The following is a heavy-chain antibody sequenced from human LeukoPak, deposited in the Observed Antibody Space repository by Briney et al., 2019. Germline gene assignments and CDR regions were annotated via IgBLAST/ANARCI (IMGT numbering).Heavy chain of an antibody. D-gene: IGHD6-13*01. Sequence: PSETLSLTCTVSGGSISSYYWSWIRQPPGKGLEWIGYIYYSGSTNYNPSLKSRVTISVDTSKNQFSLKLGSVTAADTAVYYCASRRVAAAGTTFDYWGQGTLVTVSS. CDR2: IYYSGST. V-gene: IGHV4-59*12. CDR3: ASRRVAAAGTTFDY. CDR1: GGSISSYY. J-gene: IGHJ4*02.